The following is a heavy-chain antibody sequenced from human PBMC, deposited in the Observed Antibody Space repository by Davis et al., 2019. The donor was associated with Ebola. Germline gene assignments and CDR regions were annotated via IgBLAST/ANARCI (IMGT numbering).Heavy chain of an antibody. CDR1: GFTFSSYA. J-gene: IGHJ4*02. D-gene: IGHD2-8*01. V-gene: IGHV3-53*01. CDR2: IYSGGST. Sequence: GESLKISCAASGFTFSSYAMSWVRQAPGKGLEWVSVIYSGGSTYYADSVKGRFTISRDNSKNTLYLQMNSLRAEDTAVYYCARGLMVYATAIDYWGQGTLVTVSS. CDR3: ARGLMVYATAIDY.